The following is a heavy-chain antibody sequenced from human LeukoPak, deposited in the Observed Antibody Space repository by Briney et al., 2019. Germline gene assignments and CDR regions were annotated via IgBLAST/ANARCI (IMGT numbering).Heavy chain of an antibody. D-gene: IGHD1-26*01. V-gene: IGHV4-39*01. Sequence: SETLSLTCTVSGGSISSSSYYWGWIRQPPGKGLEWVGSIYYSGSTYYNPSLKSRVTISVDTSKNQFSLKLSSVTAADTAVYYCARARSGSYVQGVVDYWGQGTLVTVSS. J-gene: IGHJ4*02. CDR3: ARARSGSYVQGVVDY. CDR2: IYYSGST. CDR1: GGSISSSSYY.